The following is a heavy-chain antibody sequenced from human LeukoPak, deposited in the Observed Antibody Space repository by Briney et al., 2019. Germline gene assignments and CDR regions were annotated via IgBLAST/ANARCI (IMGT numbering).Heavy chain of an antibody. CDR2: IYYSGST. Sequence: SETLSLTCTVSGGSISRYYWSCIRQPPGEGLEWVGYIYYSGSTNYNPPLKSGVTISVDTSKNQFSLKLSSVTDADPAVYYCARRGRRGVDAFDIWGQGTMVTVSS. CDR3: ARRGRRGVDAFDI. V-gene: IGHV4-59*01. D-gene: IGHD3-10*01. J-gene: IGHJ3*02. CDR1: GGSISRYY.